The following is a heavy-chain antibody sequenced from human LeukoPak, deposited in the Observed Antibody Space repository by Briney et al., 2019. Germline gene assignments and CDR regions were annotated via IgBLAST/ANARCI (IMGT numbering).Heavy chain of an antibody. D-gene: IGHD3-22*01. Sequence: GASVKVSCKASGGTFSSYAISWERRAPGQGLEWMGGIIPIFGTANYAQKFQGRVTITADESTSTAYMELSSLRSEDTAVYYCARVTGENYYDSSGYPDYWGQGTLVTVSS. CDR1: GGTFSSYA. CDR2: IIPIFGTA. CDR3: ARVTGENYYDSSGYPDY. V-gene: IGHV1-69*13. J-gene: IGHJ4*02.